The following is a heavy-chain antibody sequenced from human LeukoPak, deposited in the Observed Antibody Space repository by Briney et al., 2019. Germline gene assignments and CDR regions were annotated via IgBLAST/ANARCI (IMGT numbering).Heavy chain of an antibody. J-gene: IGHJ5*02. CDR1: GFTFSSYG. D-gene: IGHD2-15*01. Sequence: GGSLRLSCAASGFTFSSYGMHWVRQAPGKGLEWVAAISGSTGTTYYADSVTGRFTISRDKSKNTLYLQMNSLRAEDTALYYCARSREDCCGSFDPWGQGTLVTVSS. V-gene: IGHV3-23*01. CDR2: ISGSTGTT. CDR3: ARSREDCCGSFDP.